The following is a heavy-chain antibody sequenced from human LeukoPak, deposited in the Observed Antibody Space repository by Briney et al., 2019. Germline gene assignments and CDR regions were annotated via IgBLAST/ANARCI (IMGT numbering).Heavy chain of an antibody. J-gene: IGHJ4*02. CDR2: VNPNSGNT. V-gene: IGHV1-8*01. D-gene: IGHD3-22*01. Sequence: ASVKVSCTTSGYTFTRYELYWGRQATGQGLEWMGWVNPNSGNTGYAQKFQGRVTMTMDPSISTAYMELSSLRSEDTAVYYCARRSDDYDSSAYYHWGQGTLVTVSS. CDR3: ARRSDDYDSSAYYH. CDR1: GYTFTRYE.